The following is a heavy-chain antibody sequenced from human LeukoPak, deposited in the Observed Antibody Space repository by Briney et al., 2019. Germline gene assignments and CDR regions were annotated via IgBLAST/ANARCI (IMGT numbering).Heavy chain of an antibody. CDR2: INPSGGST. CDR1: GYTFTSYY. D-gene: IGHD3-22*01. CDR3: ARKAVWGSSGYYYDY. Sequence: ASVKVSCTASGYTFTSYYMHWVRQAPGQGLEWMGIINPSGGSTSYAQKFQGRVTMTRDMSTSTVYMERSSLRSEDTAVYYCARKAVWGSSGYYYDYWGQGTLVTVSS. V-gene: IGHV1-46*01. J-gene: IGHJ4*02.